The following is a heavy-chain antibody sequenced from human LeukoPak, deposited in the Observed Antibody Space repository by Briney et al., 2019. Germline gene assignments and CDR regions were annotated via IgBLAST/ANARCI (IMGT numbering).Heavy chain of an antibody. CDR3: ARQSYFDGRGDDAFDI. CDR1: GYTFNNYG. D-gene: IGHD2-15*01. J-gene: IGHJ3*02. V-gene: IGHV1-18*01. Sequence: ASVKVSCKASGYTFNNYGTSWVRQVPGQGLEWMGWISPYNGNTKFAQNFQGGVTVTTETSTSTAYMELRSLRSDDTAVYYCARQSYFDGRGDDAFDIWGQGTMVTVSS. CDR2: ISPYNGNT.